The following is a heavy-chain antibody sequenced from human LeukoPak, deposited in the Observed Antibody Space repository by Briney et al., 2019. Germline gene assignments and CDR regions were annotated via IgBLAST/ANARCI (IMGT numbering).Heavy chain of an antibody. J-gene: IGHJ6*04. CDR1: GGSFSGYY. V-gene: IGHV4-34*01. Sequence: SETLSLTCAVYGGSFSGYYWSWIRQPPGKGLEWIGEINHSGSTNYNPSLKSRVTISVDTSKNQFSLKLSSVTAADTAVYYCAGGHRAISSRYGMDVWGKGTTVTVSS. CDR3: AGGHRAISSRYGMDV. D-gene: IGHD3-9*01. CDR2: INHSGST.